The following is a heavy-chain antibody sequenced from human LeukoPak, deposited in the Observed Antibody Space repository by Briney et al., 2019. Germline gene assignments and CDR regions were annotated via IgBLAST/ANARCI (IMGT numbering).Heavy chain of an antibody. D-gene: IGHD6-19*01. CDR3: AREGGSGWYALDY. Sequence: GGSLRLSCAASGFTVSSNYMSWVRQAPGKGLEWVSVIYSGGSTYYADSMKGRFTISRDNSKNTLYLQMNSLRAEDTAVYYCAREGGSGWYALDYWGQGTLVTVSS. V-gene: IGHV3-66*01. CDR2: IYSGGST. CDR1: GFTVSSNY. J-gene: IGHJ4*02.